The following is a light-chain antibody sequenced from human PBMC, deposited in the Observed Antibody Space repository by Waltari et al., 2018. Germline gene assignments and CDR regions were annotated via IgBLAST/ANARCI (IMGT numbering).Light chain of an antibody. CDR2: FGS. CDR1: QSLRHSNGYNY. CDR3: MQALQTPRT. J-gene: IGKJ4*01. V-gene: IGKV2-28*01. Sequence: DIVMTQSPLSLPVTPGEPASLSCRSSQSLRHSNGYNYLDWYLQKPGQSPQLLIYFGSNRASGVPDRFSGSGADTDFTLKIIRVDADDVGVYYCMQALQTPRTFGGGTKVEIK.